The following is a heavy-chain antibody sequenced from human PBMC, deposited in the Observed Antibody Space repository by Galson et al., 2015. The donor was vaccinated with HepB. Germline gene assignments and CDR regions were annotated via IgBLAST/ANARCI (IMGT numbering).Heavy chain of an antibody. J-gene: IGHJ6*03. CDR2: INPNNGGT. CDR1: AYTFTGYS. D-gene: IGHD4-11*01. Sequence: SVKVSCKASAYTFTGYSMHWVRQAPGQGLEWMGRINPNNGGTYYAQKFEGRVTMTRDTSISTAYMELSRLTSDDTAVYYCATSVFYSNYVGHMDVWGKGTTVTVFS. CDR3: ATSVFYSNYVGHMDV. V-gene: IGHV1-2*06.